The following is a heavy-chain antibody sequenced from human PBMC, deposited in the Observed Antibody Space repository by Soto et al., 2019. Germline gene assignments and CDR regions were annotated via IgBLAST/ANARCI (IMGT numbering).Heavy chain of an antibody. Sequence: EVQLVESGGGLVQPGGSLRLSCADSGFTFSSYWMSWFRQAPGKGLEWVANIKQDGREENYVDSVKGRFTISRDNAKNALYLQMNSLRVEDTAVYYCTRERASRLWGKGTTVTVSS. D-gene: IGHD2-21*01. V-gene: IGHV3-7*01. CDR1: GFTFSSYW. CDR2: IKQDGREE. J-gene: IGHJ6*04. CDR3: TRERASRL.